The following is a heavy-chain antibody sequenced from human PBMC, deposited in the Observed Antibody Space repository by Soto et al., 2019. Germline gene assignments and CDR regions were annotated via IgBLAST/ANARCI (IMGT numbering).Heavy chain of an antibody. D-gene: IGHD4-17*01. V-gene: IGHV1-46*01. CDR1: GYIFTNYY. CDR3: ARDCFYGGNQGCDY. Sequence: ASVKVSCKASGYIFTNYYIHWVRQAPGQGLEWMGIINPNGGATTYAQKFQGRVTMTRDTSTSTAYMELSSLRSEDTALYYCARDCFYGGNQGCDYWGQGTLVTVS. J-gene: IGHJ4*02. CDR2: INPNGGAT.